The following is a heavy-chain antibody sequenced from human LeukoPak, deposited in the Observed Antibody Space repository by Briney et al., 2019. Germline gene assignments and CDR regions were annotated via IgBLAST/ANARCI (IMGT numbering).Heavy chain of an antibody. CDR3: VKEHTYFDNSGSYYFDS. J-gene: IGHJ4*02. Sequence: GRSLRLSCAASGFTFTNYGMHWVRQAPGKGLEWVAFIPYDGSNTYYADSVKGRFTISRDNSKNTLYLQMESLRTEDTGVYFSVKEHTYFDNSGSYYFDSWGQGTLVTVSS. V-gene: IGHV3-30*02. D-gene: IGHD3-22*01. CDR2: IPYDGSNT. CDR1: GFTFTNYG.